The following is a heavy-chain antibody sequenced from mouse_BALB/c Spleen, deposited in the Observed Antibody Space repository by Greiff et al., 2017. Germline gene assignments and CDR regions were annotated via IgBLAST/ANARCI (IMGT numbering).Heavy chain of an antibody. Sequence: QVQLQQSGAELVRPGTSVKVSCKASGYAFTNYLIEWVKQRPGQGLEWIGVINPGSGGTNYNEKFKGKATLTADKSSSTAYMQLSSLTSDDSAVYFCARGTYDYGYYFDYWGQGTTLTVSS. CDR1: GYAFTNYL. D-gene: IGHD2-4*01. CDR2: INPGSGGT. V-gene: IGHV1-54*03. J-gene: IGHJ2*01. CDR3: ARGTYDYGYYFDY.